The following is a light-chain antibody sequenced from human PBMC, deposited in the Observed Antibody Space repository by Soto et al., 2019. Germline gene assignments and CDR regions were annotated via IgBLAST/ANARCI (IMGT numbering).Light chain of an antibody. Sequence: IVMKQSPATLSVSPGESATLSCRASQNIYYNVAWYQHRPGQAPRLLIYRASTRATGVPARFSGSGSGTNFTLTISRLEPEDFAVYYCQQYGSSGTFCQGTKVDIK. CDR2: RAS. CDR3: QQYGSSGT. J-gene: IGKJ1*01. CDR1: QNIYYN. V-gene: IGKV3-15*01.